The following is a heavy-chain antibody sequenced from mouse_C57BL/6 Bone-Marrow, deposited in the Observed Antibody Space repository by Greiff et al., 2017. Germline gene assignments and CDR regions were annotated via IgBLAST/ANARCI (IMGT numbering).Heavy chain of an antibody. CDR2: IDPSDSYT. V-gene: IGHV1-69*01. D-gene: IGHD1-2*01. CDR3: ARDTTAYAMDY. CDR1: GYTFTSYW. Sequence: QVQLQQPGAELVMPGASVKLSCKASGYTFTSYWMHWVKQRPGQGLEWIGAIDPSDSYTNYNQKFKGKSTLTVDKSSSTAYMQLSSLTSEDSAVYYCARDTTAYAMDYWGQGTSVTVSS. J-gene: IGHJ4*01.